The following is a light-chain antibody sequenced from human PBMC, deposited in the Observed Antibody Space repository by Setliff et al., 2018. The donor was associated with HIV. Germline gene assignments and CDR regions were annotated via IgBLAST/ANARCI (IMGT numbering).Light chain of an antibody. V-gene: IGLV2-14*01. J-gene: IGLJ1*01. Sequence: LTQPASVSGSPGQSITISCTGTSSDVGGYKYVSWYQHHPGKAPKLMVYEVSNRPSGVSNRFSGSKSGNTASLTISGLQAEDEADYYCSSYTGSYTYVFGTGTKVTV. CDR2: EVS. CDR3: SSYTGSYTYV. CDR1: SSDVGGYKY.